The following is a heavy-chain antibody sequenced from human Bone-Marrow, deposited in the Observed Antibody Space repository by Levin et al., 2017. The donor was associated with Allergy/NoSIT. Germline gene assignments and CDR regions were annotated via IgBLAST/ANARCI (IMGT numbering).Heavy chain of an antibody. J-gene: IGHJ5*02. CDR3: ARVPGGNPETLNWFDP. CDR1: GYTFTSYG. D-gene: IGHD1-14*01. V-gene: IGHV1-18*01. CDR2: ISAYNGNT. Sequence: ASVKVSCKASGYTFTSYGISWVRQAPGQGLEWMGWISAYNGNTNYAQKLQGRVTMTTDTSTSTAYMELRSLRSDDTAVYYCARVPGGNPETLNWFDPWGQGTLVTVSS.